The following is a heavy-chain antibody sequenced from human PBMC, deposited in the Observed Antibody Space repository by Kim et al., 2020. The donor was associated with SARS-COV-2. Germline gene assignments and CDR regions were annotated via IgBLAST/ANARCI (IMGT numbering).Heavy chain of an antibody. Sequence: GESLKISCKGSGYSFTSYWISWVRQMPGKGLEWMGRIDPSDSYTNYSPSFQGHVTISADKSISTAYLQWSSLKASDTAMYYCARRPIAAAGTPTNWFDPWGQGTLVTVSS. CDR1: GYSFTSYW. J-gene: IGHJ5*02. D-gene: IGHD6-13*01. CDR3: ARRPIAAAGTPTNWFDP. CDR2: IDPSDSYT. V-gene: IGHV5-10-1*01.